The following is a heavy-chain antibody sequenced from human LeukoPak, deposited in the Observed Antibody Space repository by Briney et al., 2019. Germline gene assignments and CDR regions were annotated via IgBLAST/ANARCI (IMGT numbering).Heavy chain of an antibody. CDR2: IIPMFDTA. D-gene: IGHD4-11*01. V-gene: IGHV1-69*05. J-gene: IGHJ4*02. CDR1: GGTFNSYA. CDR3: ARQQGLQNLNFDY. Sequence: GASVKVSCKASGGTFNSYAFSWVRQAPGQGLEWMGGIIPMFDTAIYAQKFQGRVTMTRDTSTSTVYMELSSLRSEDTAVYYCARQQGLQNLNFDYWGQGTLVTVSS.